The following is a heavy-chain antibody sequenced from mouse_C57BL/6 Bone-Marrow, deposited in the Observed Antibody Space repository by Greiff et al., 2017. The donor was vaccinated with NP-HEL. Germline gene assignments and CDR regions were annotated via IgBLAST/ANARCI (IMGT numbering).Heavy chain of an antibody. CDR1: GFTFSSYG. CDR3: ARGAYYGDYAMDY. Sequence: EVKLVESGGDLVKPGGSLKLSCAASGFTFSSYGMSWVRQTPDKRLEWVATISSGGSYTYYPDSVKGRFTISRDNAKNTLYLQMSSLKSEDTAMYYCARGAYYGDYAMDYWGQGTSVTVSS. J-gene: IGHJ4*01. V-gene: IGHV5-6*01. D-gene: IGHD2-10*01. CDR2: ISSGGSYT.